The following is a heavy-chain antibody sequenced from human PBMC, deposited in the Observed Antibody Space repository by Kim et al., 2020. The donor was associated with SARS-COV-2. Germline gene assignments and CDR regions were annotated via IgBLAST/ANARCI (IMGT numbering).Heavy chain of an antibody. Sequence: GGSLRLSCAASGFTFSSYSMNWVRQAPGKGLEWVSYISSSSSTIYYADSVKGRFTISRDNAKNSLYLQMNSLRDEDTAVYYCARDRRYSYGSTYYYYGMDVWGQGTTVTVSS. CDR2: ISSSSSTI. CDR3: ARDRRYSYGSTYYYYGMDV. CDR1: GFTFSSYS. V-gene: IGHV3-48*02. D-gene: IGHD5-18*01. J-gene: IGHJ6*02.